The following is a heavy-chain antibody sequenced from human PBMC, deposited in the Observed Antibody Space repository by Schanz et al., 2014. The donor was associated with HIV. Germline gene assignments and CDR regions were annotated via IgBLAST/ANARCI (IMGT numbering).Heavy chain of an antibody. CDR1: GASISDYY. D-gene: IGHD3-22*01. V-gene: IGHV4-59*12. Sequence: QVRLQESGPRLVKPSETLSLTCNISGASISDYYWSWIRQPPGKGLEWIGKINHSGNTNYNPSLKSRVTISVATFKNQFSLKMSSVTAADTAVYYCARSYYYDGSPLPLDSWGQGTLVTVSS. CDR2: INHSGNT. J-gene: IGHJ4*02. CDR3: ARSYYYDGSPLPLDS.